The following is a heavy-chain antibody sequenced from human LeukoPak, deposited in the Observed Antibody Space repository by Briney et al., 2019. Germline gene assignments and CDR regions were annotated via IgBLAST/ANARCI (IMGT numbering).Heavy chain of an antibody. Sequence: SQTLSLTCAISGDSVSSNSAAWDWIRQSPSRGLEWLGRTYYRSKLYNDYAVSVKSQITINPGTSKNQFSLQLNSVTPEDTAVYYCARAFRGGYYYGMDVWGKGTTVTVSS. CDR2: TYYRSKLYN. V-gene: IGHV6-1*01. CDR1: GDSVSSNSAA. CDR3: ARAFRGGYYYGMDV. J-gene: IGHJ6*04. D-gene: IGHD3-10*01.